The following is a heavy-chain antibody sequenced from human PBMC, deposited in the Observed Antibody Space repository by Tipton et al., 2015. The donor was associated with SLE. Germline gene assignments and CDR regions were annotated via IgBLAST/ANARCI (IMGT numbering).Heavy chain of an antibody. CDR2: INHRGST. V-gene: IGHV4-34*01. J-gene: IGHJ4*02. CDR3: ARIGIVGAIDY. Sequence: TLSLTCAVYGGSFSGYYWSWIRQPPGKGLEWIGEINHRGSTNYNPSLKSRLTISVDTSKNQFSLKLSSVTAADTAVYYCARIGIVGAIDYWGQGTLVTVSS. CDR1: GGSFSGYY. D-gene: IGHD1-26*01.